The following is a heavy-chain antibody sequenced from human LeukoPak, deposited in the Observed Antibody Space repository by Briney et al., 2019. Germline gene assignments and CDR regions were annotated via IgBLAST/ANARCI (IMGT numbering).Heavy chain of an antibody. V-gene: IGHV3-73*01. CDR1: GFTFSDSD. CDR2: ITTKRSNYAT. D-gene: IGHD6-19*01. CDR3: TTYRSGHY. Sequence: GGSLRLSCAAYGFTFSDSDIHRVRQASGKGLEWVGRITTKRSNYATAYTASVKGRFTISRHDSENTAYLQMNSLKTEDTALYYCTTYRSGHYWGQGTLVTVSS. J-gene: IGHJ4*02.